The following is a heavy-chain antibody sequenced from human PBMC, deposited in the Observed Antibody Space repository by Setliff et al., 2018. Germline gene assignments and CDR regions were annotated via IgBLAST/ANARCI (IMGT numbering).Heavy chain of an antibody. V-gene: IGHV4-59*08. CDR1: GDSINPYY. CDR3: ARAPPNRYSGSYEYFYMDV. D-gene: IGHD1-26*01. CDR2: IYYSGAT. Sequence: SETLSLTCSVSGDSINPYYWTWIRQPPGKGLEWIGFIYYSGATTYNPSLKSRVTISVDTSKNQFSLKVSSVTAADTAVYYCARAPPNRYSGSYEYFYMDVWGKGTTVTVSS. J-gene: IGHJ6*03.